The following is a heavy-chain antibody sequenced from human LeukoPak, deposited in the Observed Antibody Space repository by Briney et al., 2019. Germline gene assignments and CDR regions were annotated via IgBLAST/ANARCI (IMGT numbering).Heavy chain of an antibody. Sequence: GRSLRLSCAASGFTFSSYGMHGVRQAPGKGLEWVAVISYDGCNKYYADSVKGRFTISRDNSKNTLYLQMNSLRAEDTAVYYCAGLYSSGWYYFQHWGQGTLVTVSS. CDR3: AGLYSSGWYYFQH. V-gene: IGHV3-30*03. J-gene: IGHJ1*01. CDR1: GFTFSSYG. D-gene: IGHD6-19*01. CDR2: ISYDGCNK.